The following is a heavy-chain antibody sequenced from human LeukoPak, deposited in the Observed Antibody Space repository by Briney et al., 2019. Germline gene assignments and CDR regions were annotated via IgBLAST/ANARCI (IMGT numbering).Heavy chain of an antibody. D-gene: IGHD3-3*02. Sequence: SETLSLTCAVYGGSFSGYYWSWIRQPPGKGLEWIGEINHSGSTNYNPSLKSRVTISVDTSKNQFSLKLSSVTAADTAVYYCARYLVFAFVFDYWGQGTLVTVSS. J-gene: IGHJ4*02. CDR3: ARYLVFAFVFDY. CDR2: INHSGST. V-gene: IGHV4-34*01. CDR1: GGSFSGYY.